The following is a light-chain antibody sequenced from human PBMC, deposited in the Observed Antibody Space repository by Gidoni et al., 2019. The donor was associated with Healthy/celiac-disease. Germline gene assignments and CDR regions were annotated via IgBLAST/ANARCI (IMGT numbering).Light chain of an antibody. Sequence: IVMTQPPATLSVSPGERATLTCRASQSVSSNLAWYQQKPGQAPRLLIYGASTRATGIPARFSGSGSGTDFTLTISSLQSEDFAVYYCQQYNNWPWTFGQGTKVEIK. CDR2: GAS. J-gene: IGKJ1*01. V-gene: IGKV3-15*01. CDR1: QSVSSN. CDR3: QQYNNWPWT.